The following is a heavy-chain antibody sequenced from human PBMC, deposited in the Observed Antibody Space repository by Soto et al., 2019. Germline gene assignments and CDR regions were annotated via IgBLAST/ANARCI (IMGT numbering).Heavy chain of an antibody. CDR2: IGGTDGDSDGVP. CDR1: GFILNNYA. Sequence: VQLLESGGDLVQPGGSLRLSCVASGFILNNYAMSWVRQAPGKGLEWVSTIGGTDGDSDGVPWYEDSVKGRFTISRDSSPNTQMLHMNNVRAENSYLYYCGKSGRNWGAMDFWGQGTTVVVSS. J-gene: IGHJ6*02. V-gene: IGHV3-23*01. CDR3: GKSGRNWGAMDF. D-gene: IGHD7-27*01.